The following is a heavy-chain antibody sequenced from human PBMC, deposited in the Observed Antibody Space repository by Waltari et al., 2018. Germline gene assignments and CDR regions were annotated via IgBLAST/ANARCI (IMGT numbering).Heavy chain of an antibody. CDR1: GGSISSSSYY. Sequence: QLQLQESGPGLVKPSETLSLTCTVSGGSISSSSYYWGWIRQPPGKGLEWIGSIYYSGSTYYNPSLKSRVTISVDTSKNQFSLKLSSVTAADTAVYYCARRITMVQGVIKPFDYWGQGTLVTVSS. D-gene: IGHD3-10*01. CDR2: IYYSGST. CDR3: ARRITMVQGVIKPFDY. V-gene: IGHV4-39*07. J-gene: IGHJ4*02.